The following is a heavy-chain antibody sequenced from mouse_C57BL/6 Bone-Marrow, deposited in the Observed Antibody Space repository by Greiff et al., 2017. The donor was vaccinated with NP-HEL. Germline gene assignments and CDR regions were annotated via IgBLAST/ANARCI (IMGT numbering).Heavy chain of an antibody. V-gene: IGHV1-81*01. J-gene: IGHJ4*01. Sequence: QVQLQQSGAELARPGASVKLSCKASGYTFTSYGISWVKQRTGQGLEWIGEIYPRSGNTYYNEKFKGKATLTADKSSSTAYMELRSLTSEDSAVYFCARWGRGWGGYYAMDYWGQGTSVTVSS. CDR1: GYTFTSYG. CDR2: IYPRSGNT. D-gene: IGHD1-1*02. CDR3: ARWGRGWGGYYAMDY.